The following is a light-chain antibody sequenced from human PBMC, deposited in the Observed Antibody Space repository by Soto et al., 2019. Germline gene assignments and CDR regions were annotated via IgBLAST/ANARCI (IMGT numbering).Light chain of an antibody. Sequence: ESALMQCPGTVSLSPGERATLPCRASQSVSSRNLAWYRQKPGQAPSLRIFGASNRATGSPDRFSGSGSGTDFTLTISRLEPADCAVYYCLRYGDSPPAYTFGPGTKLAIK. J-gene: IGKJ2*01. CDR1: QSVSSRN. V-gene: IGKV3-20*01. CDR2: GAS. CDR3: LRYGDSPPAYT.